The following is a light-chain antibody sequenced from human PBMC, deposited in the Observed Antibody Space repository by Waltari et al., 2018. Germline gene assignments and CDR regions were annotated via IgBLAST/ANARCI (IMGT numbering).Light chain of an antibody. CDR3: QSYDSSLSGSAV. CDR1: SSNIGAGYD. Sequence: QSVLTQPPSVSGAPGQRVTISCTGTSSNIGAGYDVHWYQQFPGTAPKLLIYGNNNRPSGVPDRFSGSKSGTSASLAITGLQAEGEADYYCQSYDSSLSGSAVFGGGTELTVL. J-gene: IGLJ2*01. V-gene: IGLV1-40*01. CDR2: GNN.